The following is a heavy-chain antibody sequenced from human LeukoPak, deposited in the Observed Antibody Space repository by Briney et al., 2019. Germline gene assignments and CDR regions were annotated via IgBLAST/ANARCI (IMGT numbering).Heavy chain of an antibody. CDR3: ATLVSTRYYFDY. CDR1: GGSFSGYY. CDR2: IYHSGST. V-gene: IGHV4-38-2*01. J-gene: IGHJ4*02. Sequence: PSETLSLTCAVYGGSFSGYYWGWIRQPPGKGLGWIGSIYHSGSTYYNPSLKSRVTISVDMSKNQFSLKLSSVTAADTAVYFCATLVSTRYYFDYWGQGTLVTVSS. D-gene: IGHD5/OR15-5a*01.